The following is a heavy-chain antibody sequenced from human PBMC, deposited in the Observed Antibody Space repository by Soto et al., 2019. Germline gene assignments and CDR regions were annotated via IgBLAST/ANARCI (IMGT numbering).Heavy chain of an antibody. CDR2: ISSDGSST. Sequence: EVQLVESGGGLVQPGGSLRLSCEASGFTFSSYWMHWVRQGPGKELVWVSRISSDGSSTNYADSVKGRFTISRDNAKNTLYLQMNSLRAEDTAVYYCARCWYYYESSSYFSGDAFDIWGHGTMATVSS. V-gene: IGHV3-74*01. CDR3: ARCWYYYESSSYFSGDAFDI. D-gene: IGHD3-22*01. J-gene: IGHJ3*02. CDR1: GFTFSSYW.